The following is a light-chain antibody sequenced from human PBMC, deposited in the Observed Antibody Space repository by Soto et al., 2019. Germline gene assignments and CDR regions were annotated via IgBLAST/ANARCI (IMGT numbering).Light chain of an antibody. CDR3: SSYTDSTNYV. Sequence: QSVLTQPASVSGSPGQSITISCSGTSSDIGAYDLVSWYQQHPGRAPKLIIYQVTNRPSGVSNRFSGSKSGNTASLTISGLQAEDEADYYCSSYTDSTNYVFGTGTKVTVL. J-gene: IGLJ1*01. CDR2: QVT. V-gene: IGLV2-14*01. CDR1: SSDIGAYDL.